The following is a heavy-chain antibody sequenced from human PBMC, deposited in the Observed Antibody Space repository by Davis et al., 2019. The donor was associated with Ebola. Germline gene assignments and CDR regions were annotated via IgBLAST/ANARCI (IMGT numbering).Heavy chain of an antibody. D-gene: IGHD2-2*01. CDR2: INPNSGGT. J-gene: IGHJ5*02. CDR3: ARDEGTCSSTSCYNWFDP. V-gene: IGHV1-2*02. CDR1: GYTFTGYY. Sequence: AASVKVSCKASGYTFTGYYMHWVRQAPGQGLEWMGWINPNSGGTNYAQKFQGRVTLTRDTSISTAYMELSRRRSDDTAVYYCARDEGTCSSTSCYNWFDPWGQGTLVTVSS.